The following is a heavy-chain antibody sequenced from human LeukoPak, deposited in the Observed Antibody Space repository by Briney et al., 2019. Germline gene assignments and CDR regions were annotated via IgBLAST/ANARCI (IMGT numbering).Heavy chain of an antibody. CDR3: ARLLVGATGWFDP. D-gene: IGHD1-26*01. J-gene: IGHJ5*02. CDR2: IYPGDSDT. V-gene: IGHV5-51*01. Sequence: GEALKISCKGSGYSFTSYWIGWVRQVPGKGLEWMGFIYPGDSDTRYSPSFQGQVTISADKSISSAYLQWSSLKASDTAMYYCARLLVGATGWFDPWGQGTLVTVSS. CDR1: GYSFTSYW.